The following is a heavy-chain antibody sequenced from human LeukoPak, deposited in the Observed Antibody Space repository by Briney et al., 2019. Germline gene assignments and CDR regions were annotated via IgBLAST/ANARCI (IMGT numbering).Heavy chain of an antibody. Sequence: PSETLSLTCTVSGGSISIRGHYWGWIRQPPGKGLEWIGSAFYSGKTYYNPSLKSRLSISVDTSNNQFSLKLTSVTAADTAVYYCGRHLSTTSGDYWGQGTLVTVSS. D-gene: IGHD3-3*01. CDR1: GGSISIRGHY. CDR3: GRHLSTTSGDY. CDR2: AFYSGKT. J-gene: IGHJ4*02. V-gene: IGHV4-39*01.